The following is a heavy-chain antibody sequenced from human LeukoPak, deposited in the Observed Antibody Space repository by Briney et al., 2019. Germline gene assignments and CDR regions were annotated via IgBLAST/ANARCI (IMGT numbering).Heavy chain of an antibody. V-gene: IGHV3-23*01. CDR3: AKGLGFSSSWYYFDY. CDR2: ISGNGGST. Sequence: GGSLRLSRVASGITSSSYAMSWVRQAPGKGLEWVSGISGNGGSTYYADSVKGRSTISRDNSKNTLYLQMNSLRAEDTAVYYCAKGLGFSSSWYYFDYWGQGTLVTVSS. D-gene: IGHD6-13*01. CDR1: GITSSSYA. J-gene: IGHJ4*02.